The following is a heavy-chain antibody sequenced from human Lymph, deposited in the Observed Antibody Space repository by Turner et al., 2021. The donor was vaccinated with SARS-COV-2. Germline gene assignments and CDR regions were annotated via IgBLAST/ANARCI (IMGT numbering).Heavy chain of an antibody. CDR2: MNPNSGKT. V-gene: IGHV1-8*01. CDR3: ARGDQWAVWFDP. Sequence: QVQLVQSGAEVKKPGASVKVSCKASGYTFTSYDINWVRQAPGQGLEWMGWMNPNSGKTGDAKKYEGRVTMERNTTISAANMELSRMRAEEAAVYYCARGDQWAVWFDPWGQGTLVTVSS. CDR1: GYTFTSYD. J-gene: IGHJ5*02. D-gene: IGHD1-26*01.